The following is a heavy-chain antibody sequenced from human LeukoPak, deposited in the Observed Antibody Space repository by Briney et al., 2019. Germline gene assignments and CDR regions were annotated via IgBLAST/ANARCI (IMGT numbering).Heavy chain of an antibody. CDR1: GYTFTGYY. J-gene: IGHJ4*02. CDR3: ARGKVVTMVRGVIITYFDY. CDR2: IIPSDGST. D-gene: IGHD3-10*01. V-gene: IGHV1-46*01. Sequence: ASAKVSCKASGYTFTGYYMHWVRQAPGQGLEWMGIIIPSDGSTSYAQKFQGRVTMTRDTSTSTVYMELSSLRSEDTAVYYCARGKVVTMVRGVIITYFDYWGQGTLVTVSS.